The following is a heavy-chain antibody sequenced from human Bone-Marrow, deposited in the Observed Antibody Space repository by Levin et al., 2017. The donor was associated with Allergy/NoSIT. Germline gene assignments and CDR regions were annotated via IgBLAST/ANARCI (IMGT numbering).Heavy chain of an antibody. CDR1: GFTFSRYS. Sequence: SCAASGFTFSRYSMNWVRQAPGRGLEWVSYISRSSSTISYAASVKGRFTISRDNAKNSLYLQMNSLRDEDTAVYYCARPDCSGTSCYYFFDCWGQGTLVTVSS. D-gene: IGHD2-2*01. CDR3: ARPDCSGTSCYYFFDC. V-gene: IGHV3-48*02. J-gene: IGHJ4*02. CDR2: ISRSSSTI.